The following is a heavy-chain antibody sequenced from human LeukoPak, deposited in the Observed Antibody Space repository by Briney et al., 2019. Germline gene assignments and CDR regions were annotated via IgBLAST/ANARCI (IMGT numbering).Heavy chain of an antibody. CDR3: TRGYSSSSPRVAY. J-gene: IGHJ4*02. V-gene: IGHV3-49*04. CDR1: GFTISDYD. Sequence: GGSLRLSCTASGFTISDYDMSWVRQAPGKGLEWVGFIKSKAYGRNKEYDASGKGRFTISRDDSKSITYLQMNSLEPEDTVVCYCTRGYSSSSPRVAYWGQGTLVSVS. CDR2: IKSKAYGRNK. D-gene: IGHD6-6*01.